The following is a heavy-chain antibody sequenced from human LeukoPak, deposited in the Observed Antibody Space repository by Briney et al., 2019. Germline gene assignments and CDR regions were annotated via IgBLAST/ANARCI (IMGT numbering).Heavy chain of an antibody. J-gene: IGHJ5*02. V-gene: IGHV1-18*01. CDR2: ISAYNGNT. CDR1: GYTFTSYG. Sequence: ASVKVSCKASGYTFTSYGISWVRQAPGQGLEWMGWISAYNGNTNYAQKLQGRVTMTTDTSTSTAYMELRSLRSDDTAVYYCARISAWVAAAGTMHGDDWFDPWGQGTLVTVSS. CDR3: ARISAWVAAAGTMHGDDWFDP. D-gene: IGHD6-13*01.